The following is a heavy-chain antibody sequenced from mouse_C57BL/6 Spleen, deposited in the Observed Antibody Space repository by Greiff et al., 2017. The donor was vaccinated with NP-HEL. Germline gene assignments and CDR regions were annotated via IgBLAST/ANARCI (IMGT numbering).Heavy chain of an antibody. Sequence: DVMLVESGEGLVKPGGSLKLSCAASGFTFSSYAMSWVRQTPEKRLEWVAYISSGGDYIYYADTVKGRFTISRDNARNTLYLQMSSLKSEDTAMYYCTRAPTGTGAMDYWGQGTSVTVSS. J-gene: IGHJ4*01. D-gene: IGHD4-1*02. V-gene: IGHV5-9-1*02. CDR3: TRAPTGTGAMDY. CDR1: GFTFSSYA. CDR2: ISSGGDYI.